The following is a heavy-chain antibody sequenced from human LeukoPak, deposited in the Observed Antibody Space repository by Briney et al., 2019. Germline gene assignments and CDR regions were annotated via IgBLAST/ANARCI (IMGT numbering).Heavy chain of an antibody. Sequence: PGGSLRLSCAASGFTFSNTWMSWVRQAPGKGLEWVGRIRSKPDGGTADYAAPVKGRFSMSRDDSKNTLYLQMNSLKTEDTAVYYCTRDLGAYAQWGQGTLATVSS. D-gene: IGHD1-26*01. CDR2: IRSKPDGGTA. CDR3: TRDLGAYAQ. J-gene: IGHJ4*02. V-gene: IGHV3-15*01. CDR1: GFTFSNTW.